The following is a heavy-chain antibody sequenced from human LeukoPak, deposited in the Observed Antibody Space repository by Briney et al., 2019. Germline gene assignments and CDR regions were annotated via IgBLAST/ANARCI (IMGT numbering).Heavy chain of an antibody. CDR2: IYYSGST. Sequence: ASETLSLTCTVSGGSISSSSYYWGWIRQPPGKGLEWIGSIYYSGSTYYNPSLKSRVTISVDTSKNQFSLKLSSVTAADTAVYYCAGSEYSYVLYYFDYWGQGTLVTVSS. D-gene: IGHD5-18*01. CDR1: GGSISSSSYY. J-gene: IGHJ4*02. V-gene: IGHV4-39*01. CDR3: AGSEYSYVLYYFDY.